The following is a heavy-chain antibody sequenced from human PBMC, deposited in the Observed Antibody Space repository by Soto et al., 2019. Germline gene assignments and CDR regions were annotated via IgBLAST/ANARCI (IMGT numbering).Heavy chain of an antibody. CDR1: GFTFSSYG. CDR2: ISYDGSNK. CDR3: AKDLAVPAAMRYYGMDV. V-gene: IGHV3-30*18. J-gene: IGHJ6*02. Sequence: QVQLVESGGGVVQPGRSLRLSCAASGFTFSSYGMHWVRQAPGKGLEWVAVISYDGSNKYYADSVKGRFTISRDNSKNPLYLQMNSLRAEDTAVYYCAKDLAVPAAMRYYGMDVWGQGTTVTVSS. D-gene: IGHD2-2*01.